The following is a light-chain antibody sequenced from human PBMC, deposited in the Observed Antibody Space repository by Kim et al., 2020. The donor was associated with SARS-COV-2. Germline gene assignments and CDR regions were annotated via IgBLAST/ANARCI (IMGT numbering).Light chain of an antibody. CDR2: GKN. V-gene: IGLV3-19*01. CDR1: SGRSYV. CDR3: YYRRSTATLV. Sequence: VAIGQQAMSTCQEISGRSYVARWYQQKPEQAHVLVYYGKNNRPSGIPDRFSGSSSGNTATLTITWAQSEDEADYDLYYRRSTATLVFGGGIQLTGL. J-gene: IGLJ2*01.